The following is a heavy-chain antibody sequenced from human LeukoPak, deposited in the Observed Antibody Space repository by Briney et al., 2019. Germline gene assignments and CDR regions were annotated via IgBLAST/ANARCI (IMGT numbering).Heavy chain of an antibody. Sequence: ASVKVSCKTSGYTFTGHYMHWVRPAPGQGREWMGWINPNSGSTNYAQKFQGWVTMTRDTSISTAYMELSSLTSDDTAVYYCAREKGTERGLNYWGQGTLVTVSS. CDR2: INPNSGST. D-gene: IGHD3-10*01. CDR1: GYTFTGHY. V-gene: IGHV1-2*04. J-gene: IGHJ4*02. CDR3: AREKGTERGLNY.